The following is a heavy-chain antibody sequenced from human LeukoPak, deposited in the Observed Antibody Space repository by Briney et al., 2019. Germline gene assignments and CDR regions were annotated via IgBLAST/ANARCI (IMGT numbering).Heavy chain of an antibody. D-gene: IGHD3-9*01. Sequence: GESLKISCKGSGNSFTSYWIGWVRQMPGKGLEWMGIIYPGDSDTRYSPSFQGQVTISADKSISTAYLQWSSLKASDTAMYYCARLPGNDILTGYFYYYYGMDVWGQGTTVTVSS. CDR2: IYPGDSDT. CDR1: GNSFTSYW. J-gene: IGHJ6*02. CDR3: ARLPGNDILTGYFYYYYGMDV. V-gene: IGHV5-51*01.